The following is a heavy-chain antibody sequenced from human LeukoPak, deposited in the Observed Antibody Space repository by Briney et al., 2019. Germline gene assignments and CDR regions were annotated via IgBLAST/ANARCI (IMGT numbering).Heavy chain of an antibody. CDR1: GFTFGDYV. CDR3: SRRYYYGSGTPVWFDP. Sequence: PGGSLRLSCTASGFTFGDYVMSWVRQAPGKGLEWVGFIRSKAYGGTTEYAASVKGRFTISRDDSKSIAYLQMNILKTEDTAVYYCSRRYYYGSGTPVWFDPWGQGTLVTVSS. V-gene: IGHV3-49*04. J-gene: IGHJ5*02. D-gene: IGHD3-10*01. CDR2: IRSKAYGGTT.